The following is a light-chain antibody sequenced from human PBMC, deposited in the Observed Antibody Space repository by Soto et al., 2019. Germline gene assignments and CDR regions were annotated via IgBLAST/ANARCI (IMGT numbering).Light chain of an antibody. Sequence: QSALTQPPSASGSPGQSVTISCTGTKNDIGVYDFVSWYQHHPGKAPRLIIYEVVQRPSGVPDRFSGSKSGNTVSLTVSGLQAADEGDYFCKSYAGSNAYVFGSATKLTV. J-gene: IGLJ1*01. CDR3: KSYAGSNAYV. CDR2: EVV. CDR1: KNDIGVYDF. V-gene: IGLV2-8*01.